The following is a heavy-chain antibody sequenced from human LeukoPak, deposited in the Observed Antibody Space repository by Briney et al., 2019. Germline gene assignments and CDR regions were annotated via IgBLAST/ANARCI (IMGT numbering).Heavy chain of an antibody. CDR1: GGTFSSYA. CDR3: ARDVDSSGLNWFDP. Sequence: ASVKVSCKASGGTFSSYAISWVRQAPGQGLEWMGRIIPIFGIANYAQKFQGRVTITADKSTSTAYMEPSSLRSEDTAVYYCARDVDSSGLNWFDPWGQGTLVTVSS. D-gene: IGHD6-19*01. CDR2: IIPIFGIA. V-gene: IGHV1-69*04. J-gene: IGHJ5*02.